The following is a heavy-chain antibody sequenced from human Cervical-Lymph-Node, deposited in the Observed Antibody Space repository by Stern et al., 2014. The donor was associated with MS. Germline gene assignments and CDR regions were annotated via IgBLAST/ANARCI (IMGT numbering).Heavy chain of an antibody. D-gene: IGHD4-11*01. CDR3: AINAYRNYFDP. Sequence: QVQLQESGPGLVKPSQTLSLTCTVSGGSISSGGYYWRWIRQLPGKGLAWIGYIYYSGSTYYNPSLKSRVTLSVDTSKNQFSLKLSSVTAADTAVYYCAINAYRNYFDPWGQGTLVTVSP. V-gene: IGHV4-31*03. J-gene: IGHJ5*02. CDR2: IYYSGST. CDR1: GGSISSGGYY.